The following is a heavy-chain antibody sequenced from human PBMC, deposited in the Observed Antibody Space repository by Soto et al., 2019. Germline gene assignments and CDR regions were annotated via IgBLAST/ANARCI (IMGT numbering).Heavy chain of an antibody. CDR1: GFTFSSYS. J-gene: IGHJ6*02. CDR3: ARVPQSRDGYNYPHYYYGMDV. Sequence: GGSLRLSCAASGFTFSSYSMNWVRQAPGKGLEWVSYISSSSSTIYYADSVKGRFTISRDNAKNSLYLQMNSLRDEDTAVYYCARVPQSRDGYNYPHYYYGMDVWGQGTTVTVSS. CDR2: ISSSSSTI. V-gene: IGHV3-48*02. D-gene: IGHD5-12*01.